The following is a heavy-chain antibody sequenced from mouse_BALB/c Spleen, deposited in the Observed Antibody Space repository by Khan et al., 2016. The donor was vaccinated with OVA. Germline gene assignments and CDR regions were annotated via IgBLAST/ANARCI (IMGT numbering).Heavy chain of an antibody. CDR1: GYSFTGYF. CDR2: INPHIGET. D-gene: IGHD1-1*01. CDR3: ARIYGSDCDY. J-gene: IGHJ2*01. V-gene: IGHV1-20*02. Sequence: VQLQQPGPELVKPGASVKISCKASGYSFTGYFMNWVMQSHGKSLEWIGRINPHIGETFYNPKFKGKATLTVDESSSTAHMELRSLASEDSAVYYCARIYGSDCDYWGQGTTLTVSS.